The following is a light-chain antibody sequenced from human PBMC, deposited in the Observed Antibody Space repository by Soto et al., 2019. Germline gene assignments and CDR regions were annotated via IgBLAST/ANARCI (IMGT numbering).Light chain of an antibody. Sequence: DIQLTQSPSFLSASVGDRVTITCLVSRGFSSYLAWYQQKPGKAPNLLIYTASTLQSGVPSRFSGSGSGTEFTLTISNLQPEDFATYYCQQLNGYPLTFGGGTKVEIK. J-gene: IGKJ4*01. CDR3: QQLNGYPLT. CDR1: RGFSSY. CDR2: TAS. V-gene: IGKV1-9*01.